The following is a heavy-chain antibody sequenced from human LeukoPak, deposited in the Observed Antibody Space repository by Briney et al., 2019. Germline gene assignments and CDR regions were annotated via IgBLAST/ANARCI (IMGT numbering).Heavy chain of an antibody. D-gene: IGHD5-18*01. CDR1: GFTFSNKW. V-gene: IGHV3-7*01. J-gene: IGHJ4*02. CDR3: ARDLAYSRLDY. Sequence: PGGSLRLSCVGSGFTFSNKWMTWVRQAPGKGLEWVASINPDGNKKYSADSVKGRFTISRDNAENSLYLQMNSLRVEDTAFYYCARDLAYSRLDYWGQGMLVTVSS. CDR2: INPDGNKK.